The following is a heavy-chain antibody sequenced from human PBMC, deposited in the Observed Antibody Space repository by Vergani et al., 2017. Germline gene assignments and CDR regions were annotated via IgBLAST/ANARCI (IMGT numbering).Heavy chain of an antibody. D-gene: IGHD3-10*01. CDR1: GFTFDDYG. CDR3: ARGRLWFGESMGAFDI. V-gene: IGHV3-20*04. Sequence: EAQLVESGGGVVRPGGSLRLSCAASGFTFDDYGMSWVRQAPGKGLEWVSGINWNGGSTGYADSVKGRFPISRDNAKNSLYLQMNSLRAEDTALYYCARGRLWFGESMGAFDIWGQGTMVTVSS. CDR2: INWNGGST. J-gene: IGHJ3*02.